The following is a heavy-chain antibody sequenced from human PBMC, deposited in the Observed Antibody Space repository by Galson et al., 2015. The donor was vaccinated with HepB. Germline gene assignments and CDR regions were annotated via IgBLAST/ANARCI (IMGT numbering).Heavy chain of an antibody. J-gene: IGHJ5*02. CDR2: IIPILGIA. V-gene: IGHV1-69*04. CDR3: ANTYYDIYDP. Sequence: SVKVSCKASGGTFSSYAISWVRQAPGQGLEWMGRIIPILGIANYAQRFQGRVTMTADKSTNTAYMELSSLRSEDTAVYYCANTYYDIYDPWGQGTLVTVSS. D-gene: IGHD3-9*01. CDR1: GGTFSSYA.